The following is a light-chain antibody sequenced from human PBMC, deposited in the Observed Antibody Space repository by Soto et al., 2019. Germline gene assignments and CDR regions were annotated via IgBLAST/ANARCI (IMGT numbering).Light chain of an antibody. J-gene: IGKJ1*01. CDR2: KVS. V-gene: IGKV2-30*01. CDR3: MQGTHWPPT. Sequence: VVMTQSPLSLPVTLGQPASISCRSSQSLVYSDGNTYLNWFQQRPGQSPRRLIYKVSDRDSGVPDRFSGSGSGTDFTLKISRVEAEDLGVYYCMQGTHWPPTFGQGTKVDIK. CDR1: QSLVYSDGNTY.